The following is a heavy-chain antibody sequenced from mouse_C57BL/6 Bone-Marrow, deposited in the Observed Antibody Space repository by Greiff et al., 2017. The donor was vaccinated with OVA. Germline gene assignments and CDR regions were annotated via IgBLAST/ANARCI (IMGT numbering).Heavy chain of an antibody. V-gene: IGHV14-2*01. Sequence: EVQLVESGAELVKPGASVKLSCTASGFNIKDYYMHWVKQRTEQGLEWIGRIDPEDGETKYAPKFQGKATITADTSSNTAYLQLSSLTSEDTAVYYCASSLPFTTVDEAWFAYWGQGTLVTVSA. CDR2: IDPEDGET. D-gene: IGHD1-1*01. CDR1: GFNIKDYY. J-gene: IGHJ3*01. CDR3: ASSLPFTTVDEAWFAY.